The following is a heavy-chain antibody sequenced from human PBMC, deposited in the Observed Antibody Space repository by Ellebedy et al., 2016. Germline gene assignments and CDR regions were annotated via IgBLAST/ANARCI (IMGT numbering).Heavy chain of an antibody. CDR3: ARGFSIVVVPAAMFDY. V-gene: IGHV4-31*03. D-gene: IGHD2-2*01. J-gene: IGHJ4*02. Sequence: SETLSLTXTVSGGSISSGGYYWSWIRQHPGKGLEWIGYIYYSGSTYYNPSLKSRVTISVDTSKNQFSLKLSSVTAADTAVYYCARGFSIVVVPAAMFDYWGQGTLVTVSS. CDR2: IYYSGST. CDR1: GGSISSGGYY.